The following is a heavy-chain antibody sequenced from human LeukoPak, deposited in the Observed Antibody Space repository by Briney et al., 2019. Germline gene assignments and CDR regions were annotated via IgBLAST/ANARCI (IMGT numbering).Heavy chain of an antibody. J-gene: IGHJ4*02. V-gene: IGHV3-23*01. CDR2: ISGSGGST. D-gene: IGHD3-3*01. Sequence: PGGSLRLSCAASGFTFSSYAMSWVRQAPGKGLEWVSAISGSGGSTYYADSVKGRFTISRDNSKNTQYLQMNSLRAEDTAVYYCAKDTDFWSGYYFDYWGQGTLVTVSS. CDR1: GFTFSSYA. CDR3: AKDTDFWSGYYFDY.